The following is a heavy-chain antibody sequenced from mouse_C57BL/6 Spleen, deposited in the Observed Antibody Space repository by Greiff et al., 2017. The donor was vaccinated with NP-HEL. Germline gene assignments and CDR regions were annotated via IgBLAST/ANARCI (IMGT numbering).Heavy chain of an antibody. CDR3: ARSGYVGYFDV. V-gene: IGHV1-53*01. Sequence: QVQLKQSGTELVKPGASVKLSCKASGYTFTSYWMHWVKQRPGQGLEWIGNINPSNGGTNYNEKFKSKATLTVDKSSSTAYMQLSSLTSEDSAVYYCARSGYVGYFDVWGTGTTVTVSS. CDR2: INPSNGGT. J-gene: IGHJ1*03. CDR1: GYTFTSYW. D-gene: IGHD3-2*02.